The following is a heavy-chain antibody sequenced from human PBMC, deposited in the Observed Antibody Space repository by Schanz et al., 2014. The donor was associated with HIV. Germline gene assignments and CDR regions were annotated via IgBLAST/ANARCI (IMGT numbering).Heavy chain of an antibody. CDR1: GFSFSSFS. CDR3: AKPEYDSRGNSQSHFDY. J-gene: IGHJ4*02. CDR2: ISARGGST. Sequence: VQLVESGGGVVQPGGSLRLSCEASGFSFSSFSLNWVRQTPGKGLGGLSTISARGGSTSNADSVLARFTISRDNSKNTLYLQMTTLRIDDTAVYYCAKPEYDSRGNSQSHFDYWGQGTLVTVSS. V-gene: IGHV3-23*04. D-gene: IGHD3-22*01.